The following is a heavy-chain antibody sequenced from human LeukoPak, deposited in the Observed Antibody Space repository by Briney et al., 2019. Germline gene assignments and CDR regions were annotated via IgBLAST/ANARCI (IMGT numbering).Heavy chain of an antibody. D-gene: IGHD6-13*01. V-gene: IGHV1-2*02. CDR1: GYTFTGYY. CDR2: INPNSGGT. J-gene: IGHJ5*02. CDR3: ARGKSSSFLHWFDP. Sequence: ASVKVSCKASGYTFTGYYMHWVRQAPGQGLEWMGWINPNSGGTNYAQKFQGRVTMTRDTSISTAYMELSRLRSDDTAVYYCARGKSSSFLHWFDPWGQGTLVTVSS.